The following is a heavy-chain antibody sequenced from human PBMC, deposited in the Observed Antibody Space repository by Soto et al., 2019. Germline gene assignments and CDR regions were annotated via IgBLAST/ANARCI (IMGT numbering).Heavy chain of an antibody. Sequence: SETLSLTCTVSGGSVSSGSYYWSWIRQPPGKGLEWIGYIYYSGSTNYNPSLKSRVTISVDTSKNQFSLKLSSVTAADTAVYYCARDLGYSYGLALGMDVWGQGTTVTVSS. J-gene: IGHJ6*02. D-gene: IGHD5-18*01. CDR3: ARDLGYSYGLALGMDV. CDR1: GGSVSSGSYY. CDR2: IYYSGST. V-gene: IGHV4-61*01.